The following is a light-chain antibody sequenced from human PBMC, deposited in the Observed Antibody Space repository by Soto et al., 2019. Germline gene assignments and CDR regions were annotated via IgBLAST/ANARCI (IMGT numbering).Light chain of an antibody. CDR3: QHRRDWPLT. CDR1: QSVSLH. J-gene: IGKJ4*01. Sequence: IVLTQSPANLSLSPGERATLSCRASQSVSLHLAWYQQKPGQAPRLLIYDASNRANGVPGRFSGSGSGADFTLTISSLEPEDVGIYYCQHRRDWPLTFGGGTKVDIK. V-gene: IGKV3-11*01. CDR2: DAS.